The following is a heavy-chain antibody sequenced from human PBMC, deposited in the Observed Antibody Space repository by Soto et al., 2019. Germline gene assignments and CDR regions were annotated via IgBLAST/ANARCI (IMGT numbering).Heavy chain of an antibody. D-gene: IGHD3-10*01. CDR1: GGSISSYY. CDR2: IYYSGST. CDR3: ARHGYTMVRGALLDV. J-gene: IGHJ6*03. V-gene: IGHV4-59*08. Sequence: SETLSLTCTVSGGSISSYYWSWIRQPPGKGLEWIGYIYYSGSTNYNPSLKSRVTISVDTSKNQFSLKLSSVTAADTAVYYCARHGYTMVRGALLDVWGKGTTVTVS.